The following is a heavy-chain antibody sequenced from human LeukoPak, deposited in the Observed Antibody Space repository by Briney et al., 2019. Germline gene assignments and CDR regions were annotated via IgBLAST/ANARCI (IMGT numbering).Heavy chain of an antibody. CDR3: ARATMTDILLDY. V-gene: IGHV3-7*05. CDR1: GFTLSRYW. J-gene: IGHJ4*02. D-gene: IGHD2-21*02. CDR2: MKEEGSEK. Sequence: PGGSLRLSCAASGFTLSRYWMTWVRQAPGKGLEWVANMKEEGSEKYCVDSVKGRFTISRDNAKNSLFLQMNSLRAEDTAVYYCARATMTDILLDYWGQGTLVTVSS.